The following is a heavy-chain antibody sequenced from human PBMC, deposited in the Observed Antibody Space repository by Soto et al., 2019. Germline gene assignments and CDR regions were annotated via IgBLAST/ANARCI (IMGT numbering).Heavy chain of an antibody. CDR2: INHSGRT. CDR3: ARGPRSYYYYGMDV. V-gene: IGHV4-34*01. CDR1: GGSFSGYY. J-gene: IGHJ6*02. Sequence: PSETLSLTCAVYGGSFSGYYWSWIRQPPGKGLEWIGEINHSGRTNYNPSLKSRVTISVDTSKNQFSLKLSSVTAADTAVYYCARGPRSYYYYGMDVWGQATTVTAS.